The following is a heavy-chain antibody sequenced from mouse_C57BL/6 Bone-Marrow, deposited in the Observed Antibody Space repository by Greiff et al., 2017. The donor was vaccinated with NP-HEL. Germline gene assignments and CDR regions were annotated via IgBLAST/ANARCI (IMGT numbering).Heavy chain of an antibody. CDR2: IDPSDSYT. D-gene: IGHD2-3*01. V-gene: IGHV1-69*01. CDR1: GYTFTSYW. CDR3: ARSGDGYSLGC. J-gene: IGHJ2*01. Sequence: QVQLQQPGAELVMPGASVKLSCKASGYTFTSYWMPWVKQRPGQGLEWIGEIDPSDSYTNYNQKFKGKSTLTVDKSSSTAYMQLSSLTSEDSAVYYCARSGDGYSLGCWGQGTTLTVSS.